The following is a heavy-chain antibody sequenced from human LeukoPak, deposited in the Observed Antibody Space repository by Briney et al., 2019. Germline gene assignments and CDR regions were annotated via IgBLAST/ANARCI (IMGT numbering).Heavy chain of an antibody. V-gene: IGHV3-23*01. D-gene: IGHD3-22*01. CDR3: AKDLYYYDSSGYYPYYYYYYGMDV. Sequence: GGSLRLSCAASGFTFSSYAMSWVRQAPGKGLEWVSAISGSGGSTYYADSVKGRFTISRDNSKNTLYLQMNSLRAEDTAVYYCAKDLYYYDSSGYYPYYYYYYGMDVWGQGTTVTVSS. J-gene: IGHJ6*02. CDR1: GFTFSSYA. CDR2: ISGSGGST.